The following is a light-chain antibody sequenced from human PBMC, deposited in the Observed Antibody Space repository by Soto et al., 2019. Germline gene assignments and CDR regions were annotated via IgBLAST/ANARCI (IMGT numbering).Light chain of an antibody. CDR2: EVR. V-gene: IGLV2-14*03. Sequence: QSVLTQPASVSGSPGQSTTISCTGTTSDVGGYNSVSWSQQHPGKAPKLIIYEVRRRPSGVSNRFSGSMAANTASLTISGLQTEDEADYYCCSFTTTTSYVFGTGTKVTVL. CDR3: CSFTTTTSYV. CDR1: TSDVGGYNS. J-gene: IGLJ1*01.